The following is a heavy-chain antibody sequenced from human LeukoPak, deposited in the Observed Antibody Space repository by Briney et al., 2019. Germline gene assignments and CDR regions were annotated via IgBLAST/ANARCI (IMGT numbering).Heavy chain of an antibody. D-gene: IGHD1-26*01. V-gene: IGHV5-51*01. J-gene: IGHJ4*02. CDR1: GYSFTNYW. CDR2: IFPGDSDV. CDR3: ARLISRTYYY. Sequence: GESLKISCKGSGYSFTNYWIAWVRQMPGEGLEWMGIIFPGDSDVTYSPSFQGQVTISADKSVNTAYLQWSSLKASDTAMYYCARLISRTYYYWGQGTLVTVSS.